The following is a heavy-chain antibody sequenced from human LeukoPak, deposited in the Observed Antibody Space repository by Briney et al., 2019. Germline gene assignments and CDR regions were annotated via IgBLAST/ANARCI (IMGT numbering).Heavy chain of an antibody. CDR2: ISAYNGNT. V-gene: IGHV1-18*01. Sequence: ASVKVSCKASGYTFTSYDINWVRQAPGQGLEWMGWISAYNGNTNYAQKFQGRVTMTTDTSTSTAYMEVRSLRSDDTAVYYCARVLLVLRYFDWMIEGAFDYWGQGTLVTVSS. J-gene: IGHJ4*02. CDR3: ARVLLVLRYFDWMIEGAFDY. D-gene: IGHD3-9*01. CDR1: GYTFTSYD.